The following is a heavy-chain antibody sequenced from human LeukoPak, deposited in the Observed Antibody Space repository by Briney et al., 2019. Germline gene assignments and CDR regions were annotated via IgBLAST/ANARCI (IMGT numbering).Heavy chain of an antibody. CDR3: ARGRNYYDSSRYYYEGDAFDI. J-gene: IGHJ3*02. D-gene: IGHD3-22*01. CDR2: INPNSGGT. V-gene: IGHV1-2*02. CDR1: GYTFTGYY. Sequence: ASVKVSCKASGYTFTGYYMHWVRQAPGQGLEWMGWINPNSGGTNYAQKFQGRVTMTRDTSISTAYMGLSRLRSDDTAVYYCARGRNYYDSSRYYYEGDAFDIWGQGTMVTVSS.